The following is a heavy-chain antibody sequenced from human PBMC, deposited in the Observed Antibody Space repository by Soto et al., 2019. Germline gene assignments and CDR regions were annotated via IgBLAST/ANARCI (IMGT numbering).Heavy chain of an antibody. J-gene: IGHJ5*02. CDR3: AISPGYFTISSLDP. CDR1: GFTFSSYV. Sequence: GGSLRLSCAASGFTFSSYVMHWVRQAPGKGLEWVAVISYDGSNKYYADSVTGRFAISRDNSKNTLYLQMNSLRAEDTSVYYCAISPGYFTISSLDPWGQGTLVTVSS. V-gene: IGHV3-30*03. CDR2: ISYDGSNK. D-gene: IGHD2-8*01.